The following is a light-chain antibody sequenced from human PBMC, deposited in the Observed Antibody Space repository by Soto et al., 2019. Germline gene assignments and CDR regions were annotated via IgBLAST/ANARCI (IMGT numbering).Light chain of an antibody. CDR3: QQRSNWPIT. V-gene: IGKV3-11*01. CDR1: QSVSSY. J-gene: IGKJ5*01. CDR2: DAS. Sequence: EIVLTQSPATLSLSPGERATLSCRASQSVSSYFAWYQQKPGQAPRLLIYDASNGATGIPARFSGSGSGTDFTLTISSLEPEDFAVYYCQQRSNWPITFGQGTRLEI.